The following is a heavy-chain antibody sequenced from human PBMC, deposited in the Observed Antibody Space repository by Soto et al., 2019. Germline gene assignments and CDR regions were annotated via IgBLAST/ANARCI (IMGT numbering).Heavy chain of an antibody. J-gene: IGHJ6*02. Sequence: SVKVSCKASGGTFSSYAISWVRQAPGQGLEWMGGIIPIFGTANYAQKFQGRVTITADESTSTAYMELSSLRSEDTAVYYCARGVDEDFLSGYYIDFYCYGMDVWG. CDR1: GGTFSSYA. CDR3: ARGVDEDFLSGYYIDFYCYGMDV. V-gene: IGHV1-69*13. D-gene: IGHD3-3*01. CDR2: IIPIFGTA.